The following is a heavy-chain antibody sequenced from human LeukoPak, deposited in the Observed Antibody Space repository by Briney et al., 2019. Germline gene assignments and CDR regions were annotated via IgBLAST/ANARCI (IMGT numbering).Heavy chain of an antibody. D-gene: IGHD3-22*01. J-gene: IGHJ4*02. Sequence: SETLSLTCTVSGVSISSGGYYWSWIRQHPGKGLVWIGYIYYSGSTYYNPSLKSRVTISVDTSKNQFSLKLSSVTAADTAVYYCARDSTYYYDSSGRRGFDYWGQGTLVTVSS. V-gene: IGHV4-31*03. CDR1: GVSISSGGYY. CDR2: IYYSGST. CDR3: ARDSTYYYDSSGRRGFDY.